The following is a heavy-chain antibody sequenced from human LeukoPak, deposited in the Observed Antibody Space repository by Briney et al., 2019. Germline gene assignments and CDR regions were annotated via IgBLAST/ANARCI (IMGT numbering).Heavy chain of an antibody. V-gene: IGHV1-69*05. CDR2: IIPMFGTA. CDR3: ARGPELERFDY. Sequence: SVKVSCKASGGTFSSYAISWVRQAPGQGLEWMGGIIPMFGTANYAQKFQGRVTITTDESTSTAYMELSSLRSEDTAVYYCARGPELERFDYWGQGTRVTVSS. J-gene: IGHJ4*02. CDR1: GGTFSSYA. D-gene: IGHD1-1*01.